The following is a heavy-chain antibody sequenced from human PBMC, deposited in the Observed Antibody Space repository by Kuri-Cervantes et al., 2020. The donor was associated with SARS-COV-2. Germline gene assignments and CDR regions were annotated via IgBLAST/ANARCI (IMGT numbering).Heavy chain of an antibody. CDR2: ISYDGSNK. V-gene: IGHV3-30*18. Sequence: GGSLRLSCAASGFTFSSYGMHWVRQAPGKGLEWVAVISYDGSNKYYAGSVKGRFTISRDNSKNTLYLRMNSLRAEDTAVYYCAKGKDYYDSSPWFDPWGQGTLVTVSS. CDR1: GFTFSSYG. CDR3: AKGKDYYDSSPWFDP. J-gene: IGHJ5*02. D-gene: IGHD3-22*01.